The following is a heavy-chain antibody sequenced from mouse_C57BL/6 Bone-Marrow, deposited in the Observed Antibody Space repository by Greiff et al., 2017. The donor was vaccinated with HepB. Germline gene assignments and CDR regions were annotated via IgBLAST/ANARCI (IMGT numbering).Heavy chain of an antibody. CDR2: INPNYGTT. V-gene: IGHV1-39*01. Sequence: EVKLMESGPELVKPGASVKISCKASGYSFTDYNMNWVKQSNGKSLEWIGVINPNYGTTSYNQKFKGKATLTVDQSSSTAYMQLNSLTSEDSAVYYGARRGAFTWGLAYWGQGTLVTVSA. J-gene: IGHJ3*01. D-gene: IGHD1-1*01. CDR3: ARRGAFTWGLAY. CDR1: GYSFTDYN.